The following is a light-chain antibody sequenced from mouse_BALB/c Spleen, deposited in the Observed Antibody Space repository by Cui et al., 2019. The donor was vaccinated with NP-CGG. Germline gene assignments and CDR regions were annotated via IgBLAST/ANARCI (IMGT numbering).Light chain of an antibody. J-gene: IGLJ1*01. CDR3: ALWYSNHWV. Sequence: QAVVTKVPALTNSPGERVTLTCRSSTGAVTTNNYANWVQEKPDHLFTGLIGGTNNRAPGVPARFSGSLIGDKAALTITGAQTEDETIYFCALWYSNHWVFGGGTKLTVL. CDR1: TGAVTTNNY. V-gene: IGLV1*01. CDR2: GTN.